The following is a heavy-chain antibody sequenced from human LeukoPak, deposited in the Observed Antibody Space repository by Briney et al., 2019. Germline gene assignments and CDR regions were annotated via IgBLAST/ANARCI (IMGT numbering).Heavy chain of an antibody. J-gene: IGHJ4*02. V-gene: IGHV1-18*01. CDR1: GYTFTRYG. CDR3: ARAPTRGYCSGGSCYNFDY. CDR2: INPYNGDI. Sequence: GASVKVSCKASGYTFTRYGLCWVRQAPGQGLEWMGCINPYNGDIKYTQKVQGRVTMTTDTSASTAYMELSSLRSEDTAVYYCARAPTRGYCSGGSCYNFDYWGQGTLVTVSS. D-gene: IGHD2-15*01.